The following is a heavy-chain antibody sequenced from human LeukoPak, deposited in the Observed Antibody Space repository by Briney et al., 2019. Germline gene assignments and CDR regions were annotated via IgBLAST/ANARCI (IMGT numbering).Heavy chain of an antibody. V-gene: IGHV4-4*07. CDR1: GGSISSYY. CDR2: IYTSGST. J-gene: IGHJ6*03. D-gene: IGHD6-19*01. Sequence: SETLSLTCTVSGGSISSYYWSWIRQPAGKGLEWIGRIYTSGSTNYNPSLKSRVTMSVDTSKNQFSLKLSSVTAADTAVYYCARVGAAVAAHTYYYYYMDVWGEGTTVTVSS. CDR3: ARVGAAVAAHTYYYYYMDV.